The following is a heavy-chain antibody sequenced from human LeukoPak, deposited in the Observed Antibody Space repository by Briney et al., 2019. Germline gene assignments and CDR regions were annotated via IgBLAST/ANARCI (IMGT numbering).Heavy chain of an antibody. CDR1: GGSLSGYY. CDR2: INHSGST. Sequence: KPSETLSLTCAVYGGSLSGYYWSWIRQPPGKGLEWIGEINHSGSTNYNPSLKSRVTISVDTSKNQFSLKLSSVTAADTAVYYCATYDFWSGYREYWGPGTLVTVSS. V-gene: IGHV4-34*01. D-gene: IGHD3-3*01. J-gene: IGHJ4*02. CDR3: ATYDFWSGYREY.